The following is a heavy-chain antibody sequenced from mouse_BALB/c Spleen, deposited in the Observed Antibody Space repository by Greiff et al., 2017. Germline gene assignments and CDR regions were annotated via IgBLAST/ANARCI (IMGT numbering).Heavy chain of an antibody. D-gene: IGHD2-3*01. J-gene: IGHJ1*01. V-gene: IGHV2-6-7*01. CDR3: ARERYDGYYEGYFDV. Sequence: VNVVESGPGLVAPSQSLSITCTVSGFSLTGYGVNWVRQPPGKGLEWLGMIWGDGSTDYNSALKSRLSISKDNSKSQVFLKMNSPQTDDTARYYCARERYDGYYEGYFDVWGAGTTVTVSS. CDR1: GFSLTGYG. CDR2: IWGDGST.